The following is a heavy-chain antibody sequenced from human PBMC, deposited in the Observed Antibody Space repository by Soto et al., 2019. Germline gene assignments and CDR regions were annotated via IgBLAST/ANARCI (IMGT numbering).Heavy chain of an antibody. V-gene: IGHV2-70*01. J-gene: IGHJ4*02. Sequence: SGPTLVNPTQTPTLTCTFSGFSLSTTGICVSWIRQPPGKALEWLALIDWADDKYYSTSLKTRLTISKDTSKNQVVLTMTNVEPVDTATYFCSRAVGGFTYGYPDYWGQGTLVTVSS. D-gene: IGHD5-18*01. CDR3: SRAVGGFTYGYPDY. CDR1: GFSLSTTGIC. CDR2: IDWADDK.